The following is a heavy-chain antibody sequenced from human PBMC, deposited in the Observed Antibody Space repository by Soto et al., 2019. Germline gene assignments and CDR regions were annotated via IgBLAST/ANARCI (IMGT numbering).Heavy chain of an antibody. J-gene: IGHJ6*02. D-gene: IGHD1-26*01. CDR1: GYTFTSYG. CDR2: ISADNGNT. Sequence: QVQLVQSGAEVKKPGAPVKVSCKAAGYTFTSYGISWVRQPPGQGLEWMGWISADNGNTNSAQKLQGRVTMTTDTSTSTAYMELRSLRSDDTAVYYCARDAQLGATTGYYYYGMDVLGQGTTVTGSS. CDR3: ARDAQLGATTGYYYYGMDV. V-gene: IGHV1-18*01.